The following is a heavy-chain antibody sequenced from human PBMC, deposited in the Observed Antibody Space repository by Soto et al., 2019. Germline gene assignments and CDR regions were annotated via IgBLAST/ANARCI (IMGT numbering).Heavy chain of an antibody. CDR3: VRGDDILTGYYRGGDY. CDR1: GYTFTSYG. J-gene: IGHJ4*02. V-gene: IGHV1-18*01. D-gene: IGHD3-9*01. CDR2: ISAYNGNT. Sequence: QVQLVQSGAEVKKPGASVKVSCKASGYTFTSYGITWVRQAPGQGLEWMGWISAYNGNTNYAQKVQGRVTRTTDTSTRIAYMELTSLRADDTAVYYGVRGDDILTGYYRGGDYWGQGTLVTVSS.